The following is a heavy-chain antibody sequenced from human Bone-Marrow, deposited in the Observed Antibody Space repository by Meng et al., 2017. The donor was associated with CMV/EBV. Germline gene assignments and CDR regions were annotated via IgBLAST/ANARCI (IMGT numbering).Heavy chain of an antibody. Sequence: QFVESGRCLVKPGCSLRLSCTFSGLVFSHAWVTWVRQAPGKGLEWVGRIKSKGSGETRDYSAPVKGRFTISRDDLKNMIYLQMNSLQVEDTAIYFCTHCQDYYETVGRWGQGTLVTVSS. CDR1: GLVFSHAW. J-gene: IGHJ4*02. V-gene: IGHV3-15*01. CDR3: THCQDYYETVGR. D-gene: IGHD3-16*01. CDR2: IKSKGSGETR.